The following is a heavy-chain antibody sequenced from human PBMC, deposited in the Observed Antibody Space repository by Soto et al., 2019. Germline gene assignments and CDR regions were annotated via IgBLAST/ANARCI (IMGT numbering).Heavy chain of an antibody. CDR1: GGSISSSYW. J-gene: IGHJ6*02. D-gene: IGHD1-1*01. V-gene: IGHV4-4*02. Sequence: QVQLQESGPGLVKPSGTLSLTCAVSGGSISSSYWWTWVRQPPGKGLEWIGEIYHSGSTTYNPSLRSRVTISVDKSKNLFSLKLNSVTAADTAVYYCARGELEQLAYGMDDWGQETTDTVSS. CDR3: ARGELEQLAYGMDD. CDR2: IYHSGST.